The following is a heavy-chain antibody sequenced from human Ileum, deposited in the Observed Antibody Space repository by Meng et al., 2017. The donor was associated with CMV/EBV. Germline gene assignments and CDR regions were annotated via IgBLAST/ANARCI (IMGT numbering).Heavy chain of an antibody. CDR2: MYYSGNT. D-gene: IGHD6-13*01. J-gene: IGHJ4*02. CDR3: ARLGYQLLSDY. CDR1: GGSIRSSNFY. Sequence: CTVAGGSIRSSNFYWGWIRQPPGKRLEWIGYMYYSGNTYYSPSLKSRVTMSKDTSKNQFSLKLNSVTAADTAVYYCARLGYQLLSDYWGQGTLVTAPQ. V-gene: IGHV4-39*01.